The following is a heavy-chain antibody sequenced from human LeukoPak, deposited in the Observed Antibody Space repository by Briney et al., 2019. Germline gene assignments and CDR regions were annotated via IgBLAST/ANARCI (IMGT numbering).Heavy chain of an antibody. D-gene: IGHD5-18*01. J-gene: IGHJ5*02. CDR3: AKGAGGFSYYNWFDP. V-gene: IGHV4-4*02. CDR1: GGSISSSNW. CDR2: IYHSGST. Sequence: SGTLSLTCAVSGGSISSSNWWSWVRQPPGKGLEWIGEIYHSGSTNYNPSLESRVTISVDTSKNQFSLKLASVTAADTAIYYCAKGAGGFSYYNWFDPWGQGTLVTVSP.